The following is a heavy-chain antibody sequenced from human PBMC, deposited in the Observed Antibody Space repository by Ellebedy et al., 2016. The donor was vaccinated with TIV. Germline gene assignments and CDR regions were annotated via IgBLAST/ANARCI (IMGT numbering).Heavy chain of an antibody. CDR3: ARVDILRWYYFDS. CDR2: ISSNGGNT. CDR1: GFIFNNYV. D-gene: IGHD3-9*01. J-gene: IGHJ4*02. V-gene: IGHV3-64*04. Sequence: GGSLRLSCSASGFIFNNYVMVWVRQAPGKGLEYVSAISSNGGNTYYADSVKGRFTISRDTSNNTVHLEMNSLRAEDTAIYYCARVDILRWYYFDSWGQGTLVTVSS.